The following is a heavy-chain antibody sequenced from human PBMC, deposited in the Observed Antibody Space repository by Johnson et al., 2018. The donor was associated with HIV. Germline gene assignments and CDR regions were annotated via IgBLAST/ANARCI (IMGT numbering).Heavy chain of an antibody. CDR3: AKAESNYGRAFDI. Sequence: AAGGVTFRNYTMHWVRQAPGKGLEWVSLISWDGVGTYYADSVKGRFTVSRDNRKNSLYLQMNSLRTEDTALYYCAKAESNYGRAFDIWGQGTMVTVSS. D-gene: IGHD5-24*01. J-gene: IGHJ3*02. CDR2: ISWDGVGT. V-gene: IGHV3-43*01. CDR1: GVTFRNYT.